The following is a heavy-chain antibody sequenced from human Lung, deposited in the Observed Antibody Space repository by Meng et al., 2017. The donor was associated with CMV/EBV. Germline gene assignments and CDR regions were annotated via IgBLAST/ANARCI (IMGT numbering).Heavy chain of an antibody. Sequence: SFXVSXXASGYTFTGCYMHWVRQAPGQGLEWMGWINTNSGGTNYAQKFQGRVTMTRDKSISTAYMELSRLRADDTAVYYCARGVGYQTTSDDRGYYYGMDVWGQGTXVTVSS. D-gene: IGHD1-1*01. V-gene: IGHV1-2*02. J-gene: IGHJ6*02. CDR2: INTNSGGT. CDR3: ARGVGYQTTSDDRGYYYGMDV. CDR1: GYTFTGCY.